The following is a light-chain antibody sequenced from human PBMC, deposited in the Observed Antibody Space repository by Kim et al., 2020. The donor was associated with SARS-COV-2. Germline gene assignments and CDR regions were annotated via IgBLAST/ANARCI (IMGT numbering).Light chain of an antibody. CDR3: QQYGSSPLT. CDR1: PSVSSNY. J-gene: IGKJ4*01. Sequence: ENVLTQSPGTLSLSPGERATLSCRASPSVSSNYFAWYQQKPGQAPRLLIYGLSSRATGIADRFSGSGSGTDFTLTISRLEPEDFAVYYCQQYGSSPLTFGGGTKVDIK. V-gene: IGKV3-20*01. CDR2: GLS.